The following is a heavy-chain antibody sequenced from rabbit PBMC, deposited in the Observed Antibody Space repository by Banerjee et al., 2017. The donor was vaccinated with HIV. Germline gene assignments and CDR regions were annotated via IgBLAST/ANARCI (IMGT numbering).Heavy chain of an antibody. CDR3: ARDSASSSGYYRLGYFNL. CDR2: IYGGSSANT. D-gene: IGHD1-1*01. Sequence: QEQLVESGGGLVQPEGSLTLTCTASGFSFSSSYYMCWVRQAPGKGLEWIACIYGGSSANTYYASWVNGRFTISSHNAQNTLYLQLNSLTAADTATYFCARDSASSSGYYRLGYFNLWGQGPSS. V-gene: IGHV1S45*01. J-gene: IGHJ4*01. CDR1: GFSFSSSYY.